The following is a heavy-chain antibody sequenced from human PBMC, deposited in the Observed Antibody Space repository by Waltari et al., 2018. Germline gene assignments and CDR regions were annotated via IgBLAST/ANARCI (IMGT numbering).Heavy chain of an antibody. V-gene: IGHV3-23*01. CDR2: SGAVTST. D-gene: IGHD3-22*01. J-gene: IGHJ4*02. CDR1: GFSFRSFG. Sequence: EVQLLESGGGLVQPGGSLRLSCAASGFSFRSFGMSWVRQAPGKGLEGVSASGAVTSTYYADSVKGRFTISRDKSKNTLFLQMNSLRAEDTAIYYCARVHSWGQYDTSGAESNFDHWGQGALVTVSS. CDR3: ARVHSWGQYDTSGAESNFDH.